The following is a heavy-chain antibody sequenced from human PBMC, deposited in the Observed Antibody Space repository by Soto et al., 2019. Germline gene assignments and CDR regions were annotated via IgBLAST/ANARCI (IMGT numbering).Heavy chain of an antibody. V-gene: IGHV5-51*01. D-gene: IGHD3-10*01. CDR2: IYPDDSDI. CDR1: GYSFAIYW. Sequence: PGESLKISCKGSGYSFAIYWIGWVRQMPGKGLEWMGIIYPDDSDIRYSPSFQGQVTVSADKSISTAYLQWSSLKASDTAIYYCARQYGSGSFDYWGQGTLVTVPQ. J-gene: IGHJ4*02. CDR3: ARQYGSGSFDY.